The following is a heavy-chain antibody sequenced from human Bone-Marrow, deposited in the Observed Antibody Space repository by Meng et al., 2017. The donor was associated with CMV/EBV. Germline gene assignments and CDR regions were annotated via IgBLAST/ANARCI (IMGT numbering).Heavy chain of an antibody. Sequence: GSLRLSCAVYGGSFSGYYWSWIRQPPGKGLEWIGEINHSGSTNYNPSLKSRVTISVDTSKNQFSLQLNSVTPEDTAVYYCAMAFRGYSYGSYYYYGMDVWGQGTTVTVSS. CDR2: INHSGST. CDR1: GGSFSGYY. D-gene: IGHD5-18*01. J-gene: IGHJ6*02. CDR3: AMAFRGYSYGSYYYYGMDV. V-gene: IGHV4-34*01.